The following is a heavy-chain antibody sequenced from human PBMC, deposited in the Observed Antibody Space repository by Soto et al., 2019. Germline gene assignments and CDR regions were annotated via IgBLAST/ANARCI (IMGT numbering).Heavy chain of an antibody. V-gene: IGHV1-69*08. CDR3: ARDRITTRGDAFDL. J-gene: IGHJ3*01. CDR1: GGTFSTYI. D-gene: IGHD3-3*01. Sequence: QVQLVQSGAEVRKPGSSVKVSCKAPGGTFSTYIISWVRQAPGQGLEWMGRIIPIPDITNYAQKFQGRVTVTADRSTSTAYMELTSLKSEATAVYYCARDRITTRGDAFDLWGQGTMFTVSS. CDR2: IIPIPDIT.